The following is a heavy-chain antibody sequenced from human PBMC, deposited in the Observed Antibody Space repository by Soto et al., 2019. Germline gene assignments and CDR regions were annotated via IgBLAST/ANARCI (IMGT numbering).Heavy chain of an antibody. CDR1: GGSISSGGYC. CDR3: ARGGYDQLLTYYYYYGMDV. D-gene: IGHD2-2*01. CDR2: IYYSGST. J-gene: IGHJ6*02. Sequence: SETLSLTCTVSGGSISSGGYCWSWIRQHPGKGLEWIGYIYYSGSTYYNPSLKSRVTISVDTSKNQFSLKLSSVTAADTAVYYCARGGYDQLLTYYYYYGMDVWGQGTTVTVS. V-gene: IGHV4-31*03.